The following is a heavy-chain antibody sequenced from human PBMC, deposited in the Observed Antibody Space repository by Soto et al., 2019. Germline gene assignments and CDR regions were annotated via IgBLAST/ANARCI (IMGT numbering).Heavy chain of an antibody. V-gene: IGHV3-9*01. CDR2: ISWNGASI. J-gene: IGHJ4*02. CDR1: GFSFDDYA. CDR3: AKAIVEVRALGGLDY. Sequence: EVQLVESGGDLVQPGRSLRLSCAAYGFSFDDYAMHWVRQAPGKGPEWVSGISWNGASIGYADSVKGRFTISRDNVKNTLYLQMNSLRTEDTALYYCAKAIVEVRALGGLDYWGQGTLVTVSS. D-gene: IGHD3-16*01.